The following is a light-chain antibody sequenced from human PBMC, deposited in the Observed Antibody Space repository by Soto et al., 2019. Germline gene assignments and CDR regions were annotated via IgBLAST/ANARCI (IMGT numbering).Light chain of an antibody. Sequence: SYELTQPPSVSVSPGQTASITCSGDKLGDKYACWYQQKPGQSPVLVIYQDNKRPSGIPERFSGSNSGNTATLTISGTQAMDEAYYYCQAWESSTVVFGGGTKLTVL. J-gene: IGLJ2*01. CDR1: KLGDKY. CDR2: QDN. V-gene: IGLV3-1*01. CDR3: QAWESSTVV.